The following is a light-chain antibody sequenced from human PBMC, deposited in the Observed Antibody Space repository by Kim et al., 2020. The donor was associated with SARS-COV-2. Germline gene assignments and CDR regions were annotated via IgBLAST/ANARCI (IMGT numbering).Light chain of an antibody. CDR2: DEA. CDR1: TLRSYY. V-gene: IGLV3-19*01. Sequence: ELTQDPDVSVALGQTVRITCQGHTLRSYYASWYQQKPGQAPILVIFDEANRPSGIADRFSGSSSGNTASLTITGALAEDEADYYCASRDIAGNHVLFGG. CDR3: ASRDIAGNHVL. J-gene: IGLJ2*01.